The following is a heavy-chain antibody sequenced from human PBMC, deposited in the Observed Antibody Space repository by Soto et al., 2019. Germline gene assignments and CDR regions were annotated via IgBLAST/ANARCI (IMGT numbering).Heavy chain of an antibody. D-gene: IGHD2-8*01. CDR1: GYTFTNYY. J-gene: IGHJ4*02. Sequence: ASVKVSCKASGYTFTNYYLHWVRQAPGQGPEWMGIINPSGGSTSYAQKFRGRVTLTRDTSTSTVYMELSSLRSEDTALYFCARSHCTNGVCYPGPFDYWGQGTLVTVSS. CDR3: ARSHCTNGVCYPGPFDY. CDR2: INPSGGST. V-gene: IGHV1-46*01.